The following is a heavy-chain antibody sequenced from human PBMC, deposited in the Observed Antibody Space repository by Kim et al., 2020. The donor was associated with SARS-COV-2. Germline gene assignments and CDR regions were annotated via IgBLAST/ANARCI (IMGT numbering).Heavy chain of an antibody. V-gene: IGHV3-33*05. Sequence: GGSLRLSCAASGFTFSSYGMHWVRQAPGKGLEWVAVISYDGSNKYYADSVKGRFTISRDNSKNTLYLQMNSLRAEDTAVYYCARGRQQLVRQELGYYYYGKDVWGQRNKGTVSS. J-gene: IGHJ6*02. CDR3: ARGRQQLVRQELGYYYYGKDV. CDR1: GFTFSSYG. D-gene: IGHD6-13*01. CDR2: ISYDGSNK.